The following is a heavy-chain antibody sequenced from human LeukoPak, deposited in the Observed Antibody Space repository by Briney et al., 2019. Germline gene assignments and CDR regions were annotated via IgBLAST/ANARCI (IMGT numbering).Heavy chain of an antibody. Sequence: KSSETLSLTCTVSGGSISSYYWSWIRQPPGKGLEWIGYIYYSGSTNYNPSLKSRVTISVDTSKNQFSLKLSSVTAADTAVYYCASGLTIFGVVSPPDYWGQGTLVTVSS. CDR1: GGSISSYY. D-gene: IGHD3-3*01. CDR2: IYYSGST. CDR3: ASGLTIFGVVSPPDY. J-gene: IGHJ4*02. V-gene: IGHV4-59*12.